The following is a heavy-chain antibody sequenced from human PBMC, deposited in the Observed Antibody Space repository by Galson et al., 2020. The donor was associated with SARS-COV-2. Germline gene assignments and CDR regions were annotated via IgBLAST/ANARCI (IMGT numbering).Heavy chain of an antibody. CDR1: GGSISSYY. CDR2: IYYSGST. V-gene: IGHV4-59*08. CDR3: ARSLPGVAYNWFDP. D-gene: IGHD3-10*01. Sequence: SETLSLTCTVSGGSISSYYWSWIRQPPGKGLEWIGYIYYSGSTNYNPSLKSRVTISVDTSKNQFSLKLSSVTAADTAVFYCARSLPGVAYNWFDPWGQGTLVTVSS. J-gene: IGHJ5*02.